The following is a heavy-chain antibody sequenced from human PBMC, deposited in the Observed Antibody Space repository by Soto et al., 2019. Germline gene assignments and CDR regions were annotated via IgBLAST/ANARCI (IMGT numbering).Heavy chain of an antibody. D-gene: IGHD2-2*01. CDR2: INHSGST. CDR1: GGSFSGYY. V-gene: IGHV4-34*01. J-gene: IGHJ4*02. CDR3: APQLPRRTLDY. Sequence: QVQLQQWGAGLLKPSETLSLTCAVYGGSFSGYYWSWIRQPPGKGLEWIGEINHSGSTNYNPSLKSRVTISVDTSKNQFSLKLSSVTAADTAVYYCAPQLPRRTLDYWGQGTLVTVSS.